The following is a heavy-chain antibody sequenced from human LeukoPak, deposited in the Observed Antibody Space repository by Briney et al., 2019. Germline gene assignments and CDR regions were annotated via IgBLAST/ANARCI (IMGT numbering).Heavy chain of an antibody. Sequence: ASVKVSCKASGYSFADYYMHWVRQAPGQGLEWMGWIKPNSGDTRSAQKFQGRVIMTRDTSISTAYMELSRLRSDDTAVYYCARDHSSSWYFPYYYYMDVWGKGTTVTVSS. V-gene: IGHV1-2*02. CDR1: GYSFADYY. CDR3: ARDHSSSWYFPYYYYMDV. D-gene: IGHD6-13*01. CDR2: IKPNSGDT. J-gene: IGHJ6*03.